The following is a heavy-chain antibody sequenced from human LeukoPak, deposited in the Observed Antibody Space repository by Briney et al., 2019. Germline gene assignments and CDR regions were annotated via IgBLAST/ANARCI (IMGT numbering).Heavy chain of an antibody. Sequence: GGSLRLSCAASGFTFSSYEMNWVRQAQGKGLEWLSYISRSGGTIYADSVKGRFTISRDNAKNSLYLQMNSLRAEDTAVYYCARDRSGWYRWFDPWGQGTLVTVSS. J-gene: IGHJ5*02. V-gene: IGHV3-48*03. CDR2: ISRSGGTI. CDR1: GFTFSSYE. D-gene: IGHD6-19*01. CDR3: ARDRSGWYRWFDP.